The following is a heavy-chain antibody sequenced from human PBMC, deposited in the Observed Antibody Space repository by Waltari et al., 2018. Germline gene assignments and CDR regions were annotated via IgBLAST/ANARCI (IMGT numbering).Heavy chain of an antibody. Sequence: EVQLVESGGGLVQPGGSLRLSCAASGFTVSSNYMSWVRQAPGKGLEWGSVIYSGGSTYYADSVKGRFTISRDNAKNTLYLQMNSLRAEDTAVYYCARGFVGGATEYWGQGTLVTVSS. V-gene: IGHV3-66*01. CDR1: GFTVSSNY. CDR2: IYSGGST. J-gene: IGHJ4*02. D-gene: IGHD1-26*01. CDR3: ARGFVGGATEY.